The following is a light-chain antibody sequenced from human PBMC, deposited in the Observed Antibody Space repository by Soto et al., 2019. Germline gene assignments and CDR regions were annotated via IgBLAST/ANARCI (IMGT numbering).Light chain of an antibody. CDR3: QRYDISPFP. CDR2: GAS. Sequence: EIVLTQSPGTLSLSPGERATLSCRASQSVSSTYLAWYQQKPGQAPWLLIYGASSRATGIPDRFSGSGSGTDFTLTISRLEPEDFAVYYCQRYDISPFPFGQGTKLEIK. V-gene: IGKV3-20*01. CDR1: QSVSSTY. J-gene: IGKJ2*01.